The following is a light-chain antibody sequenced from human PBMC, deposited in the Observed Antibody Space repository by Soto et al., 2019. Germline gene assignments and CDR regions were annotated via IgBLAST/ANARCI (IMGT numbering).Light chain of an antibody. J-gene: IGLJ1*01. CDR2: DVS. V-gene: IGLV2-14*03. CDR1: TSDAGNYNL. Sequence: QSALTQPASVSGSPGQSITISCTGTTSDAGNYNLVSWYQQHPGKAPKLMIFDVSRRPSGVSDRFSASKSGNTASLTISGLQAEGEADYYCSSYTSTNPLYVFGTGTKLTVL. CDR3: SSYTSTNPLYV.